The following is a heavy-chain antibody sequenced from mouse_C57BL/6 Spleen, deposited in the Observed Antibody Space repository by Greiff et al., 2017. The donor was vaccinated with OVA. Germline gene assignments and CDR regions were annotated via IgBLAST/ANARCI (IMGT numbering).Heavy chain of an antibody. V-gene: IGHV1-22*01. J-gene: IGHJ3*01. D-gene: IGHD2-5*01. Sequence: VQLQQSGPELVKPGASVKMSCKASGYTFTDYNMHWVKQSHGKSLEWIGYINPNNGGTSYNQKFKGKATLTVNKSSSTAYMELRSLTSEDSAVYYWATYSNYVAWFAYWGQGTLVTVSA. CDR3: ATYSNYVAWFAY. CDR2: INPNNGGT. CDR1: GYTFTDYN.